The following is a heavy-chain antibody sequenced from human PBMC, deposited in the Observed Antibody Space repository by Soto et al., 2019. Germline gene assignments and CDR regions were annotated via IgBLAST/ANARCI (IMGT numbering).Heavy chain of an antibody. CDR1: EFTFSSYA. CDR3: VNVRLSVGATGYFDY. V-gene: IGHV3-64D*08. CDR2: ISSNGGST. J-gene: IGHJ4*02. D-gene: IGHD1-26*01. Sequence: GGSLRLSCSASEFTFSSYAMHWVRQAPGKGLEYVSAISSNGGSTYYADSVKGRFTISRDNSKNTLYLQMSSLRAEDTAVYYCVNVRLSVGATGYFDYWGQGTLVTVSS.